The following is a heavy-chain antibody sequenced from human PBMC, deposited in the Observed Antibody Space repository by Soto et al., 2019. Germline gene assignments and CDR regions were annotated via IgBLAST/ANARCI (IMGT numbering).Heavy chain of an antibody. Sequence: ASVKVSCKASGYTFSSYGITWVRQAPGQGLEWMGWISAYNGNTNYAQKLQGRVTMTTDTSTSTAYMALRSLRSDDTAVYYCARHGLIYYGSGSFYYYYGMDVWGQGTTVTVSS. CDR2: ISAYNGNT. J-gene: IGHJ6*02. V-gene: IGHV1-18*01. CDR3: ARHGLIYYGSGSFYYYYGMDV. CDR1: GYTFSSYG. D-gene: IGHD3-10*01.